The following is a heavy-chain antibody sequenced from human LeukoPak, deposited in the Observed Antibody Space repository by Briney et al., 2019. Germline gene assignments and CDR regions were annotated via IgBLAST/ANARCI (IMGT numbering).Heavy chain of an antibody. D-gene: IGHD3-10*01. CDR2: ISHDGSNK. J-gene: IGHJ4*02. CDR1: GFTFSSYD. V-gene: IGHV3-30*18. CDR3: AKPYGSGSYYNLKFDY. Sequence: QPGGSLRLSCAASGFTFSSYDIYWVRQAPGKGLEWVASISHDGSNKYYADSVKGRFTISRDNSKYTLDLQMKSLRTEDTAVYYCAKPYGSGSYYNLKFDYWGLGTLVTVSS.